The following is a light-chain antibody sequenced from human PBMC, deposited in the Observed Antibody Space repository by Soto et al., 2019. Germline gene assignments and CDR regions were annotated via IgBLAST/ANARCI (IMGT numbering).Light chain of an antibody. CDR2: EVS. CDR1: SSDVGGYNY. Sequence: QSVLTQPPSASGSPGQSVTISCTGTSSDVGGYNYVSWYQQHPGKAPKLIIYEVSNRPSGVSNRFSGSKSGNTASLTISGLQAEDEADYYCSSYTSSSTLPYVFGTGTKVT. V-gene: IGLV2-14*01. J-gene: IGLJ1*01. CDR3: SSYTSSSTLPYV.